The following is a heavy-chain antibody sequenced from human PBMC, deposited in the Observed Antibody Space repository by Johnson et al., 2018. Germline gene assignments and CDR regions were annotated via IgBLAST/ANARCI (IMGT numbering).Heavy chain of an antibody. V-gene: IGHV3-7*04. Sequence: VQLVESGGGLVQPGGSLRLSCAASGFTFRNYWMSWVRPAPGKGLEWVANITEDGSEKYYVDSVTGRFTIARDNAKNSLFLQMDSLRAEDKAVYYCGGGGGGSRSRDMDVWGKGTTVTVSS. D-gene: IGHD2-15*01. J-gene: IGHJ6*03. CDR2: ITEDGSEK. CDR1: GFTFRNYW. CDR3: GGGGGGSRSRDMDV.